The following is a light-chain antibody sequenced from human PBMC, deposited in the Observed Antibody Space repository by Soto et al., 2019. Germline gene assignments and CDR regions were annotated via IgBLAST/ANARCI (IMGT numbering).Light chain of an antibody. J-gene: IGKJ5*01. CDR2: SAS. V-gene: IGKV1-9*01. CDR1: RGISSY. Sequence: IRVSQSPASLSASVGDRVTITCQASRGISSYLAWYQQKPGKPPKLLVYSASTLQSGVPSRFSGSGSGPDFTLTISIQQPEDSATYCSQQLNSHPLTFGQGTRLENK. CDR3: QQLNSHPLT.